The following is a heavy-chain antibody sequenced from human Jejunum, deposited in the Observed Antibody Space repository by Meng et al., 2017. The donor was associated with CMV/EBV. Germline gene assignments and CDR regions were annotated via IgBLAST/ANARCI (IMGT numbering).Heavy chain of an antibody. V-gene: IGHV3-23*01. D-gene: IGHD5-18*01. CDR1: GFTFSRLA. J-gene: IGHJ4*02. CDR3: AKSLVDTAMDLDE. Sequence: SGFTFSRLAMTWVRQAPGKGLEWVSTIDSSDRTYYADSVRGRFTISRDNSMNTLHLQMNSLRAEDTAVYYCAKSLVDTAMDLDEWSQETLVTVSS. CDR2: IDSSDRT.